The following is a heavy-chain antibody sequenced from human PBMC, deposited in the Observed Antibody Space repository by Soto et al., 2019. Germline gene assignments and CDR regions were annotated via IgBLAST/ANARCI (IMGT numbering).Heavy chain of an antibody. Sequence: QVQLVQSGAEVKKPGASVKVSCKASGYTFTSYGISWVRQAPGQGLEWMGWISAYNGNTNYAQKLKGRVTMTTDTSTITAYMELRSLISDDTAVYYCARSYYCSSTSCPVWFDPWGQGTLVTVSS. CDR2: ISAYNGNT. D-gene: IGHD2-2*01. J-gene: IGHJ5*02. V-gene: IGHV1-18*01. CDR3: ARSYYCSSTSCPVWFDP. CDR1: GYTFTSYG.